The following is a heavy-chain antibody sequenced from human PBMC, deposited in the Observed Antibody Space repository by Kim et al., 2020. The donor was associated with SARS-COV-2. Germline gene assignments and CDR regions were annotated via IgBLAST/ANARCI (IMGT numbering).Heavy chain of an antibody. J-gene: IGHJ5*02. V-gene: IGHV4-59*01. Sequence: SETLSLTCTVSGGSISNYYWSWIRQPPGKGLEWIGYIFYSVSTNYNPSLKSRVTILVDTSKNQFSLKLSSVTAADTAVYYCARYYYASGSPLWFDPWGQGTLVNVSS. CDR2: IFYSVST. CDR3: ARYYYASGSPLWFDP. D-gene: IGHD3-10*01. CDR1: GGSISNYY.